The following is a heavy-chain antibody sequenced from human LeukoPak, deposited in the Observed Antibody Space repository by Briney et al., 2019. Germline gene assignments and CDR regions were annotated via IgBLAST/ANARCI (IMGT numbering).Heavy chain of an antibody. CDR2: IYYSGST. Sequence: SETLSLTCTVSGGSISSYYWSWIRQPPGKGLEWIGYIYYSGSTNYNPSLKSRVTISVDTSKNQFSLKLSSVTAADTAVYYCAALYGGYGVYWGQGTLVTVSS. CDR1: GGSISSYY. CDR3: AALYGGYGVY. D-gene: IGHD5-12*01. V-gene: IGHV4-59*01. J-gene: IGHJ4*02.